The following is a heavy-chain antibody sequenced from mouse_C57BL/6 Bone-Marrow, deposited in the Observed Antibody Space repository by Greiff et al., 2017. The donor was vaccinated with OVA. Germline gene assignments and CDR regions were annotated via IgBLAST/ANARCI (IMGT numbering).Heavy chain of an antibody. V-gene: IGHV5-17*01. D-gene: IGHD1-1*01. J-gene: IGHJ4*01. Sequence: EVKLVESGGGLVKPGGSLKLSCAASGFTFSDYGMHWVRQAPEKGLEWVAYISSGSSTIYYADTVKGRFTISRDNAKNTLFLQMTSLRSEDTAMYYCASGSRYYAMDYWGQGTSVTVSS. CDR1: GFTFSDYG. CDR3: ASGSRYYAMDY. CDR2: ISSGSSTI.